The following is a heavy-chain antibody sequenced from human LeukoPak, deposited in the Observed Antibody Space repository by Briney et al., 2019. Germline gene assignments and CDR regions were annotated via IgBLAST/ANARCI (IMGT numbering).Heavy chain of an antibody. J-gene: IGHJ6*03. V-gene: IGHV1-46*01. Sequence: ASVKVSCKASGYTFTSYYMHWVRQAPGQGLEWMGIINPSGGSTSYAQKFQGRVTMTRDMSTSTVYMELSSLRSEDTAVYYCARDIGSGAYYYYYYMDVWGKGTTVTVSS. CDR2: INPSGGST. D-gene: IGHD2-15*01. CDR1: GYTFTSYY. CDR3: ARDIGSGAYYYYYYMDV.